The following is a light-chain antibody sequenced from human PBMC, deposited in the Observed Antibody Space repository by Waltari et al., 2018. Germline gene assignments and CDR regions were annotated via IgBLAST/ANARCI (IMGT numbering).Light chain of an antibody. Sequence: QSALTQPPSASGSPGQSVTISCTGTSSDVGSYNYVSWYQQHPGKAPKLMIYEVSKRPSGFPDRFSGSKSGNTASLTVSGLQAEDEADYYCSSYAGSNNYVFGTGTKVTVL. CDR1: SSDVGSYNY. CDR2: EVS. J-gene: IGLJ1*01. V-gene: IGLV2-8*01. CDR3: SSYAGSNNYV.